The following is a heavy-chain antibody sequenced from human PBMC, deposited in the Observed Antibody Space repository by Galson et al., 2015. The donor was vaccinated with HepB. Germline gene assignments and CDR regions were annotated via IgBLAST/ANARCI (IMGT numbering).Heavy chain of an antibody. CDR3: ARTGYYYYGMDG. Sequence: SVKVSCKASGYTFISYAMHWVRQAPGQRLEWMGWINAGNGNTKYSQKFQGRVTITRDTSASAAYMELSSLRSEDTAVYYCARTGYYYYGMDGWGQGTTVTVSS. J-gene: IGHJ6*02. CDR2: INAGNGNT. CDR1: GYTFISYA. D-gene: IGHD1-14*01. V-gene: IGHV1-3*01.